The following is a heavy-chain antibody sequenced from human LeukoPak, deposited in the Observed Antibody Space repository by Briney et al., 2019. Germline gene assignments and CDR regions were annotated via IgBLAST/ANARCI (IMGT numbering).Heavy chain of an antibody. V-gene: IGHV3-23*01. J-gene: IGHJ1*01. CDR2: IDGSGVGT. CDR1: GFTFSSYV. CDR3: TKGAAAGPKYFQH. Sequence: GGSLRLSCAASGFTFSSYVMRWVRQAPGKGLEWVSTIDGSGVGTYYADSVKGRFTISRDSSKSTLYLHMNSLSAEDTAVYYCTKGAAAGPKYFQHWGQGTLVTVSS. D-gene: IGHD6-13*01.